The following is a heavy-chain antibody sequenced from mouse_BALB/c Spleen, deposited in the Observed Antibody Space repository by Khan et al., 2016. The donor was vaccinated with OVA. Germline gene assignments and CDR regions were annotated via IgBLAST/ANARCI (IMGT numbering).Heavy chain of an antibody. V-gene: IGHV9-3-1*01. CDR1: GYTFTNYG. CDR2: INTYTGEP. Sequence: QIQLVQSGPELKKPRETVKISCKASGYTFTNYGMNWVKQAPGRGLKWMGWINTYTGEPTYADDFKGRFVFSLETSASTAYLQINNLKNEDTATYFCARPPYFSYVMGYWGQGTSVTVSS. J-gene: IGHJ4*01. D-gene: IGHD2-10*01. CDR3: ARPPYFSYVMGY.